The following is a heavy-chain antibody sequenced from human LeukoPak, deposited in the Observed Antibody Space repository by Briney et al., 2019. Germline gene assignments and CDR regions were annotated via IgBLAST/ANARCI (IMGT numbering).Heavy chain of an antibody. CDR3: ARDPYYYDSSGYRTEYFQH. CDR2: IYHSGTA. CDR1: GCSITSGYY. Sequence: SETLSLTCAVSGCSITSGYYWGWIRQPPGKGLEWIGSIYHSGTASYNPSLKSRVTISVDTSKNQFSLELSSVTAADTAVYYCARDPYYYDSSGYRTEYFQHWGQGTLVTVSS. V-gene: IGHV4-38-2*02. D-gene: IGHD3-22*01. J-gene: IGHJ1*01.